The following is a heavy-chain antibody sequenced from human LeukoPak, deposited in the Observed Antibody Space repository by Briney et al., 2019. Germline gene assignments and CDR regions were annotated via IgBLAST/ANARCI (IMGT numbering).Heavy chain of an antibody. V-gene: IGHV4-39*01. Sequence: AETLSLTCTVSGGSISSSSYYWGRIRQPPGKGLEWIGSSYYSGSTYYNPSLKSRVTISVDTSKNQFSLNLSSATAADTAVYYCARRITMIVVVDAFDIWRQGTMVTVSS. CDR2: SYYSGST. D-gene: IGHD3-22*01. CDR1: GGSISSSSYY. J-gene: IGHJ3*02. CDR3: ARRITMIVVVDAFDI.